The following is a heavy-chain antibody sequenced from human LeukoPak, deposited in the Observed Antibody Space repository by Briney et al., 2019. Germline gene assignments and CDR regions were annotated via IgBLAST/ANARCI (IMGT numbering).Heavy chain of an antibody. CDR2: ITSGSSYI. J-gene: IGHJ6*03. V-gene: IGHV3-21*01. CDR1: GFTFSSYN. D-gene: IGHD1-26*01. Sequence: GGSLRLSCAASGFTFSSYNMNWVRQAPGKGLEWVSSITSGSSYIYYADSVKGRFTISRDNAKNSLYLQMNSLRAEDTAVYYCARDPYSGSYGNYYYFMDVWGKGTTVTISS. CDR3: ARDPYSGSYGNYYYFMDV.